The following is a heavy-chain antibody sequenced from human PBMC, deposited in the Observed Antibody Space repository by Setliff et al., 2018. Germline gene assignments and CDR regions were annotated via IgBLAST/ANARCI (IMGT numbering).Heavy chain of an antibody. D-gene: IGHD3-22*01. Sequence: SVKVSCKASGGTFSSYAISWVRQAPGQGLEWMGGIIPIFGTANYAQKFQGRVTITTDESTSTAYMELSSLRSEETAVYYCARAPYYYDSSGYNDNWGQGTLVTVSS. CDR1: GGTFSSYA. CDR3: ARAPYYYDSSGYNDN. V-gene: IGHV1-69*05. CDR2: IIPIFGTA. J-gene: IGHJ4*02.